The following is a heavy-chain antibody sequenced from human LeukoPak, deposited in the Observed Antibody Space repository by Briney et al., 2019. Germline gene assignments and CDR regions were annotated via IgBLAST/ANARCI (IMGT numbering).Heavy chain of an antibody. CDR3: ANGAPTIFGVPIDY. V-gene: IGHV3-23*01. Sequence: GGSLRLSCAASGFTFSSYAMSWVRQAPGKGLDWVSAISVSAGSTYYADSVKGRFTISRDNSKNTLYLQMNSLRAEDTAVYYCANGAPTIFGVPIDYWGQGTLVTVSS. CDR2: ISVSAGST. J-gene: IGHJ4*02. CDR1: GFTFSSYA. D-gene: IGHD3-3*01.